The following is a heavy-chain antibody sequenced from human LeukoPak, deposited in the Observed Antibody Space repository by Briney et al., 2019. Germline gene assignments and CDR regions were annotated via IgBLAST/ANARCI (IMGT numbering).Heavy chain of an antibody. CDR1: GGSISSYY. CDR2: IYYSGST. D-gene: IGHD3-22*01. V-gene: IGHV4-59*08. J-gene: IGHJ5*02. Sequence: SETLSLTCTVSGGSISSYYWSWIRQPPGKGLEWIGYIYYSGSTNYNPSLKSRVTISVDTSKNQFSLKLSSVTAADTAVYYCARHSYYYDSSGYYPNWFDPWGQGTLVTVSS. CDR3: ARHSYYYDSSGYYPNWFDP.